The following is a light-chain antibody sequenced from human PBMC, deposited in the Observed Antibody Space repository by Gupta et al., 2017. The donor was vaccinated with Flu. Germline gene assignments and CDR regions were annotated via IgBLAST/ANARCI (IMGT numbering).Light chain of an antibody. J-gene: IGLJ7*01. V-gene: IGLV1-51*01. CDR1: RSNIGNNY. CDR3: VTWDSRLSAAV. Sequence: QSVLTQPPSVSAAPGQKLTISCSGRRSNIGNNYVSWYQQPPGTTPTLLNYDNNKRPSGIPDRFSGSKSGTTATLGITGLQTGDEADYYCVTWDSRLSAAVFGGGTQLT. CDR2: DNN.